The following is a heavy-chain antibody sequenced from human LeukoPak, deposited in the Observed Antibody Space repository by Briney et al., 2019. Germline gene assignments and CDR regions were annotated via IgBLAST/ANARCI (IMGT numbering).Heavy chain of an antibody. J-gene: IGHJ4*02. CDR3: ARDLSCSGGSCPPGY. CDR1: GFTFTTYA. D-gene: IGHD2-15*01. V-gene: IGHV3-30-3*01. Sequence: GKSLRLSCAASGFTFTTYAIHWVRQAPGKGLEWVAVISYDGNSKYYADSVKGRFTISRDNAKNSLYLQMNSLRAEDTAVYYCARDLSCSGGSCPPGYWGQGTLVTVSS. CDR2: ISYDGNSK.